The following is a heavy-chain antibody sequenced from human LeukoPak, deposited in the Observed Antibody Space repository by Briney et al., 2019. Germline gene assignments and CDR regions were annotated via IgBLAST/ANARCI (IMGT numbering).Heavy chain of an antibody. D-gene: IGHD2-8*01. CDR3: ASPGPSSLYGGAFDI. CDR1: GGSISSSSYY. Sequence: PSETLSLTCTVSGGSISSSSYYWGWIRQPPGKGLEWIGSIYYSGSTYYNPSLKSRVTISVDTSKNQFSLKLSSVTAADTAVYYCASPGPSSLYGGAFDIWGQGTMVTVSS. CDR2: IYYSGST. V-gene: IGHV4-39*01. J-gene: IGHJ3*02.